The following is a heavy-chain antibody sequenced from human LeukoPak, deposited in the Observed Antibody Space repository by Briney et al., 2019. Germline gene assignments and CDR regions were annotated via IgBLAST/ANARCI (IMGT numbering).Heavy chain of an antibody. Sequence: GASVKVSCKASGYTFTSYGISWVRQAPGQGLEWMGWISAYNGNTNYAQKLQGRVTMTRNTSISTAYMELSSLRSEDTAVYYCARDSSRKSGYDYWWLFDYWGQGTLVTVSS. CDR2: ISAYNGNT. CDR3: ARDSSRKSGYDYWWLFDY. V-gene: IGHV1-18*01. J-gene: IGHJ4*02. D-gene: IGHD5-12*01. CDR1: GYTFTSYG.